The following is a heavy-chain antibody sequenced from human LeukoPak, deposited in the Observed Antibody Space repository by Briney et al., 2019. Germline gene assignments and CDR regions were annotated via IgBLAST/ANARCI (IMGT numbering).Heavy chain of an antibody. Sequence: ASVKVSCKASGYTFTSYYMHWVRQAPGQGLEWMGIINPSGGSTSYAQKFQGRVTMTRDTSTSTVYMELSSLRSEDTAVYYCARIARTGTRVGYFDYWGQGTLVTVSS. V-gene: IGHV1-46*01. CDR2: INPSGGST. CDR1: GYTFTSYY. J-gene: IGHJ4*02. CDR3: ARIARTGTRVGYFDY. D-gene: IGHD1-1*01.